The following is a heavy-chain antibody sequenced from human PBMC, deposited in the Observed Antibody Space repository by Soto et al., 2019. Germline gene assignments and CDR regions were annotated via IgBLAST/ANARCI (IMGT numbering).Heavy chain of an antibody. CDR1: GGSISSGGYY. V-gene: IGHV4-30-4*01. D-gene: IGHD6-13*01. CDR2: IYYSGST. Sequence: SETLSLTCAVSGGSISSGGYYWSWIRQPPGKGLEWIGYIYYSGSTYYNPSLKSRVTISVDTSKNQFSLKLSSVTAADTAVYYCARDYSSSWKYYGMDVWGQGTTVTVSS. J-gene: IGHJ6*02. CDR3: ARDYSSSWKYYGMDV.